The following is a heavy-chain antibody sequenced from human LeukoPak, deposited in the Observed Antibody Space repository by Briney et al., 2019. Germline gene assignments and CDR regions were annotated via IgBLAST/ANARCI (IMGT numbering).Heavy chain of an antibody. CDR1: GGTFSNYA. D-gene: IGHD2-2*01. Sequence: SVKVSCKASGGTFSNYAISWVRQAPGQGLERMGGIIPIFGTANYAQKFQGRVTITADKSTSTAYMELSSLRSEDTAVYYCATKRGYCSSTSCYGDYYYYGMDVWGKGTTVTVSS. V-gene: IGHV1-69*06. CDR3: ATKRGYCSSTSCYGDYYYYGMDV. J-gene: IGHJ6*04. CDR2: IIPIFGTA.